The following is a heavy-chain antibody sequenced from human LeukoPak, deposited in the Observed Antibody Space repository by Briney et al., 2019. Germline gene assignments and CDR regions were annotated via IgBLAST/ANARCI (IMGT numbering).Heavy chain of an antibody. D-gene: IGHD3-3*01. CDR3: AKDVWRGPFDAFDI. CDR1: GFTFDDHA. V-gene: IGHV3-9*01. CDR2: ISWNSGRI. J-gene: IGHJ3*02. Sequence: GRSLRLSCAASGFTFDDHAMHWVRQAPGKGLEWVSSISWNSGRIGYADSVKGRFTISRDTAKNSLYLQMNSLRSEDTAFYYCAKDVWRGPFDAFDIWGQGTMVTVSS.